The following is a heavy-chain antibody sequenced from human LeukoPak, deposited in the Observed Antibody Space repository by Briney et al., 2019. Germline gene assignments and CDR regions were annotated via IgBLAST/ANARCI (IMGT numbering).Heavy chain of an antibody. V-gene: IGHV4-59*01. Sequence: SGTLSHTCTVSGGSISSYYWSWIRQPPGKGLEWIGYIYYSGSTNYNPSLKSRVTISVDTSKNQFSLKLSSVTAADTAVYYCARAPGYSSGWYDYWGQGTLVTVSS. CDR2: IYYSGST. D-gene: IGHD6-19*01. CDR3: ARAPGYSSGWYDY. J-gene: IGHJ4*02. CDR1: GGSISSYY.